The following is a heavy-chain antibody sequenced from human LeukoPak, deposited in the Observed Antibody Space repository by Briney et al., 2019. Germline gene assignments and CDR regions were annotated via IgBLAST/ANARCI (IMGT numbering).Heavy chain of an antibody. CDR2: ISSSSSYI. D-gene: IGHD6-13*01. CDR3: ARGFSTAADY. CDR1: GFTFSSYS. Sequence: AGGSLRLSCAASGFTFSSYSMNWVRQAPGKGLEWVSSISSSSSYIYYADSVKGRFTISRDNAKNSLYLQMNSLRAEDTAVYYCARGFSTAADYWGQGTLVTVSS. J-gene: IGHJ4*02. V-gene: IGHV3-21*01.